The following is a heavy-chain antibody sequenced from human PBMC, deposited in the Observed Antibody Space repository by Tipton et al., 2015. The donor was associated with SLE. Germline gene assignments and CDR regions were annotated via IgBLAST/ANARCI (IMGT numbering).Heavy chain of an antibody. V-gene: IGHV4-30-4*01. CDR2: IYYSGST. D-gene: IGHD6-13*01. CDR3: ARGYSSSWCLGY. J-gene: IGHJ4*02. CDR1: GGSISSGDYY. Sequence: LRLSCTVSGGSISSGDYYWSWIRQPPGKGLEWIGYIYYSGSTYYNPSLKSRVTISVDTSKNQFSLKLSSVTAADTAVYYCARGYSSSWCLGYWGQGTLVTVSS.